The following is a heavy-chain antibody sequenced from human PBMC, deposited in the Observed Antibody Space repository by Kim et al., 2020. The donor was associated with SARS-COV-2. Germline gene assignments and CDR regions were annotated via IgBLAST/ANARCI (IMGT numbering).Heavy chain of an antibody. CDR1: GGSISSYY. J-gene: IGHJ6*02. V-gene: IGHV4-59*13. CDR2: IHYSGST. CDR3: ARRIPITMVRGDYYYGMDV. Sequence: SETLSLTCTVSGGSISSYYWSWIRQPPGKGLEWIGYIHYSGSTNYNPSLKSRVTISVDTSKNQFSLKLRSVTAADTAVYYCARRIPITMVRGDYYYGMDVWGQGTTVTVSS. D-gene: IGHD3-10*01.